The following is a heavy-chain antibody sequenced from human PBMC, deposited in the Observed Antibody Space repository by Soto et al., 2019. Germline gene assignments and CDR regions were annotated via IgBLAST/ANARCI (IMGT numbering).Heavy chain of an antibody. V-gene: IGHV1-69*13. J-gene: IGHJ6*02. D-gene: IGHD6-19*01. Sequence: SLKVSCKASRFAFSKFIVTWVRQAPGLGLEWVGGIIPIFGTANYAQKFQGRVTITADESTSTSYMEVNNLRSEDTAVYYCAKVRYSSPMGYYYGMDVWGQGTTVTVSS. CDR2: IIPIFGTA. CDR3: AKVRYSSPMGYYYGMDV. CDR1: RFAFSKFI.